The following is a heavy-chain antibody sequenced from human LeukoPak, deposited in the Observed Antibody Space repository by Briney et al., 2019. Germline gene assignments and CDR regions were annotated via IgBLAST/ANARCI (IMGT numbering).Heavy chain of an antibody. CDR1: GGSISSYY. J-gene: IGHJ3*02. Sequence: SQTLSLTCTVSGGSISSYYWSWIRQPAGKGLDWIGRIYTSGSTDCNPSLTSRVTMSVDTSKNQFSLRLTSVTAADTAVYYCARGIAAASERALDIWGQGTTVTVSS. V-gene: IGHV4-4*07. CDR2: IYTSGST. CDR3: ARGIAAASERALDI. D-gene: IGHD6-13*01.